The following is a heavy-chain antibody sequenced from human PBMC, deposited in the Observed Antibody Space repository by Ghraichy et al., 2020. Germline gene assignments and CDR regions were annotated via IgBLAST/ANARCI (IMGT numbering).Heavy chain of an antibody. D-gene: IGHD1-1*01. V-gene: IGHV4-59*01. CDR2: IYYSGST. Sequence: SETLSLTCTVSGGSISSYYWSWIRQPPGKGLEWIGYIYYSGSTNYNPSLKSRVTISVDTSKNQFSLKLSSVTAADTAVYYCARDSTTLGYYYGMDVWGQGTTVTVSS. CDR3: ARDSTTLGYYYGMDV. CDR1: GGSISSYY. J-gene: IGHJ6*02.